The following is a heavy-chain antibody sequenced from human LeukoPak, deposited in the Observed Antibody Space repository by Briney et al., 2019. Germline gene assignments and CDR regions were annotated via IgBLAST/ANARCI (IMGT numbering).Heavy chain of an antibody. CDR1: GGSISSYY. J-gene: IGHJ4*02. CDR2: IYYSGST. V-gene: IGHV4-59*08. D-gene: IGHD3-10*01. Sequence: PSETLSLTCTVSGGSISSYYWSWIRQPPGKGLEWIGYIYYSGSTNYNPSLKSRVTISVDTPKNQFSLKLSSVTAADTAVYYCAMASMVRGVIGLDYWGQGTLVTVSS. CDR3: AMASMVRGVIGLDY.